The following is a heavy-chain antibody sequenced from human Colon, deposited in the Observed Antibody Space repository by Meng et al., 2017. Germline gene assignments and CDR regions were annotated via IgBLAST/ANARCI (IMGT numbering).Heavy chain of an antibody. Sequence: QVPLQQWGAGLLKPSETLSLTCAVYGGSFSGYYWSWIRQPPEKGLEWIGYIYYSGSTYYNPSLKSRVSISGDTSNKQFSLKLTSVTAADTAVYYCARSPYSGSALPFFDYWGQGSLVTVSS. V-gene: IGHV4-34*01. D-gene: IGHD1-26*01. CDR2: IYYSGST. CDR1: GGSFSGYY. CDR3: ARSPYSGSALPFFDY. J-gene: IGHJ4*02.